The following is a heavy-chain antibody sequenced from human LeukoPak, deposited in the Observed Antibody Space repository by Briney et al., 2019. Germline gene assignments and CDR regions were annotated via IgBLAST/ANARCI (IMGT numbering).Heavy chain of an antibody. J-gene: IGHJ5*02. D-gene: IGHD6-13*01. V-gene: IGHV3-20*04. Sequence: RGSLRLSWAASGFTFDDYGMSWVRQAPGKGLEWVSGINWNGGSTGYADSVKGRFTISRDNAKNSLYLQMNSLRAEDTALYYCARDMVSRGEAGAGRWCFDPWGQGTLVTVSS. CDR1: GFTFDDYG. CDR2: INWNGGST. CDR3: ARDMVSRGEAGAGRWCFDP.